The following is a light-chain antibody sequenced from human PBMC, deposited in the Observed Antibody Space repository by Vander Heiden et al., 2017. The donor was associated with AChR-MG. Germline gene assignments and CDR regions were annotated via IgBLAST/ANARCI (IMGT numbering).Light chain of an antibody. CDR2: DVS. V-gene: IGLV2-11*01. J-gene: IGLJ3*02. Sequence: QSALTQPRSVSGSPGQSVTISCTGTSSDGGGYNYVSWYQQHPGKAPKLMIYDVSKRPSGVPDRFSGSKSGNTASLTISGLQAEDEADYYCCSYAGSYTLVFGGGTKLTGL. CDR3: CSYAGSYTLV. CDR1: SSDGGGYNY.